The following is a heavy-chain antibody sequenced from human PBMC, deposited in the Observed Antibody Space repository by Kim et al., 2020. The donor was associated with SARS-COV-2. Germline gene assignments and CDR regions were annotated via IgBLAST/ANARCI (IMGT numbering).Heavy chain of an antibody. D-gene: IGHD6-13*01. J-gene: IGHJ6*02. CDR1: GGSISSYY. V-gene: IGHV4-59*01. CDR3: ARLRRDSSSWYETYYYYYGMDV. CDR2: IYYSGST. Sequence: SETLSLTCTVSGGSISSYYWSWIRQPPGKGLEWIGYIYYSGSTNYNPSLKSRVTISVDTSKNQFSLKLSSVTAADTAVYHCARLRRDSSSWYETYYYYYGMDVWGQGTTVTVSS.